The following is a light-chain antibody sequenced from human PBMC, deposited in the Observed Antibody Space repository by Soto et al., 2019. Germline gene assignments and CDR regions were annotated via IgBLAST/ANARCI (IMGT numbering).Light chain of an antibody. CDR1: SSDVGGYNY. CDR3: SSYTSSSIDYV. V-gene: IGLV2-14*01. Sequence: QSALTQPASVSGSPGQSITISCPGTSSDVGGYNYVSWYQQHPGKAPKLMIYEVSNRPSGVSNRFSGSKSGNTASLTISGLQAEDEADYYCSSYTSSSIDYVFGTGTKLT. J-gene: IGLJ1*01. CDR2: EVS.